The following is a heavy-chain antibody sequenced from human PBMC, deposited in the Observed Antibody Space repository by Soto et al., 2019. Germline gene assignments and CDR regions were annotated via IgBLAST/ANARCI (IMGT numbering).Heavy chain of an antibody. CDR2: VSHDGRNT. Sequence: VQLVESGGGVVQPGRSLRLSCAASGFTFSDYAMHWVRQAPGKGLEWVAVVSHDGRNTHYADSVKGRFTISRDSSKNTVSLEMTSLRAEATADYYCAKGGRQWLVTSDFNYWGQGALVTVSS. J-gene: IGHJ4*02. D-gene: IGHD6-19*01. CDR3: AKGGRQWLVTSDFNY. CDR1: GFTFSDYA. V-gene: IGHV3-30*18.